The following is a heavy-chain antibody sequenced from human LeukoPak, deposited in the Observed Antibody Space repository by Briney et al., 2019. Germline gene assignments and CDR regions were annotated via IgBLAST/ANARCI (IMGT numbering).Heavy chain of an antibody. J-gene: IGHJ3*02. D-gene: IGHD3-22*01. Sequence: PGGSLRLSCAASGFTFSSYDMHWVRQATGKGLEWVSAIGTAGDTYYPGSVKGRFTISRENAKNSLYLQMNSLRAGDTAVYYCARGPRGGDYYDSSGYYSAFDIWGQGTMVTVSS. CDR3: ARGPRGGDYYDSSGYYSAFDI. CDR1: GFTFSSYD. V-gene: IGHV3-13*01. CDR2: IGTAGDT.